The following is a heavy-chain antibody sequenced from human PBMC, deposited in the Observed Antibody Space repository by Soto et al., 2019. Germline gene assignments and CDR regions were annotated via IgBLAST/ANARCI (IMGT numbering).Heavy chain of an antibody. CDR3: GSVRPSGYVLS. CDR2: VYFSGNT. V-gene: IGHV4-59*11. CDR1: GGSLSSHY. Sequence: SETLSLTCTVSGGSLSSHYWTWIRQSPGKGLEWIGYVYFSGNTNYNPSLKSRVTISIDTSKNQFSLRLASVTDADTAFYYCGSVRPSGYVLSWGQGTLVTDSS. J-gene: IGHJ5*02. D-gene: IGHD6-25*01.